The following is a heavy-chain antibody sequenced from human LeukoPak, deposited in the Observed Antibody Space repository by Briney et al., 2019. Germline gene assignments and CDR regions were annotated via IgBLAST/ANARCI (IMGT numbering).Heavy chain of an antibody. V-gene: IGHV1-46*01. CDR3: ARRETYYYYMDV. Sequence: ASVKVSCKASGYTFTSYYMHWVRQAPGRGLEWMGIINPSGGSTSYAQKFQGRVTMTRDMSTSTVYMELSSLRSEDTAVYYCARRETYYYYMDVWGKGTTVTVSS. J-gene: IGHJ6*03. CDR2: INPSGGST. CDR1: GYTFTSYY.